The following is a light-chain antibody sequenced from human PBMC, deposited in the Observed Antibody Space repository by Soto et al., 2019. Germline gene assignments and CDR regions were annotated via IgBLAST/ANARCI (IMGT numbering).Light chain of an antibody. J-gene: IGKJ1*01. CDR2: KAS. CDR1: QSISNW. V-gene: IGKV1-5*03. CDR3: QQYNSYPWT. Sequence: DIQMTQSPSTLSPSVGDRVAITCRASQSISNWLAWYQQKPGKAPKLLIYKASTLESGVPSRFSGSGSGTEFTLTISSLQPDDFATYYCQQYNSYPWTFGQGTKVDIK.